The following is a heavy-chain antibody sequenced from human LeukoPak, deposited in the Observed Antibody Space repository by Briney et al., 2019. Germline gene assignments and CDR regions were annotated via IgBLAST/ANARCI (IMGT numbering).Heavy chain of an antibody. CDR1: GYTFTAYY. Sequence: ASVKVSCKASGYTFTAYYVHWVRQAPGQGLEWMGCINPNSGGTNYAQKFQGRVTMTRDTSISTAYMELSSLISDDTAVYYCARLTAPVTWGQGTLVTVSS. J-gene: IGHJ5*02. CDR2: INPNSGGT. CDR3: ARLTAPVT. V-gene: IGHV1-2*02. D-gene: IGHD6-13*01.